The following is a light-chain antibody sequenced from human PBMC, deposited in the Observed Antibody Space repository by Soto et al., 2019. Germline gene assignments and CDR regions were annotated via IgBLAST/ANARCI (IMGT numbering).Light chain of an antibody. J-gene: IGKJ4*02. CDR3: QQYSSYSLT. CDR1: QSISRG. Sequence: DIQMTQSPSTLSASVGDRVTITCRASQSISRGLAWYQQKPGKAPKLLIYDASSLESGVPSRLGGSGSGTEFTLTISSLQPDDFATYYCQQYSSYSLTFGGGTKVEIK. CDR2: DAS. V-gene: IGKV1-5*01.